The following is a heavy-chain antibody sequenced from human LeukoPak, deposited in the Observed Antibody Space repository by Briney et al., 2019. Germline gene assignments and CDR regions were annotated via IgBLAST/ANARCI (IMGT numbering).Heavy chain of an antibody. D-gene: IGHD5-18*01. CDR1: GGSISSGDYY. Sequence: SGTLSLTCTVSGGSISSGDYYWSWIRQPPGKGLEWIGYIYYSGSTYYNPSLKSRVTISGHTTKYQFHLKPSTVHAADTAVYYCARDTAMVNAFDIWGQGTMVSVSS. V-gene: IGHV4-30-4*01. CDR3: ARDTAMVNAFDI. J-gene: IGHJ3*02. CDR2: IYYSGST.